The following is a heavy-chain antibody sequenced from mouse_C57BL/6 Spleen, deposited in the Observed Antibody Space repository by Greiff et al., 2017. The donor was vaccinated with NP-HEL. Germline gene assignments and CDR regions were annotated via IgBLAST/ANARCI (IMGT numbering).Heavy chain of an antibody. J-gene: IGHJ2*01. Sequence: EVQVVESGGGLVKPGGSLKLSCAASGFTFSSYTMSWVRQTPEKRLEWVATISGGGGNTYYPDSVKGRFTIFRDNAKNTLYLQMNSLRSDDTALYYCAKCSKTGDYWGQGTTLTVSS. CDR1: GFTFSSYT. CDR3: AKCSKTGDY. D-gene: IGHD6-1*01. CDR2: ISGGGGNT. V-gene: IGHV5-9*01.